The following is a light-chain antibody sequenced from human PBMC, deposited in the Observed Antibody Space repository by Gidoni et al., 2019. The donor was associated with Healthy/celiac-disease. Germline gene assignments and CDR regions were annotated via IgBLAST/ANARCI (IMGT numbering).Light chain of an antibody. J-gene: IGKJ1*01. V-gene: IGKV3-20*01. Sequence: EFVLTQSPGTLSLSPGERATLSCRASQSVSSSYLAWYQQKPGQAPRLLIYGVYRRATGIPERFSGSGSGTDFTLTISRLEPEDFAVYYCQQYGSSRRTFGQGTKVEIK. CDR1: QSVSSSY. CDR3: QQYGSSRRT. CDR2: GVY.